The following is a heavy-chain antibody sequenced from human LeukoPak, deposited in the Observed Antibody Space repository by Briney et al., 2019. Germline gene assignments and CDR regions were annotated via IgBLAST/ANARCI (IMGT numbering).Heavy chain of an antibody. V-gene: IGHV1-18*01. CDR1: GYTFTSYG. D-gene: IGHD4-11*01. CDR2: ISAYNGNT. J-gene: IGHJ4*02. Sequence: ASVKVSCKASGYTFTSYGISWVQQAPGQGLEWMGWISAYNGNTNYAQKLQGRVTMTTDTSTSTAYMELRSLRSDDTAVYYCARTGRGVYSNFPFDYWGQGTLVTVSS. CDR3: ARTGRGVYSNFPFDY.